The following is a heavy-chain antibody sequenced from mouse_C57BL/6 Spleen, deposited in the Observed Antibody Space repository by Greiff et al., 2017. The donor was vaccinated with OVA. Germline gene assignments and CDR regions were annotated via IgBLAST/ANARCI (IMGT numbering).Heavy chain of an antibody. V-gene: IGHV1-55*01. D-gene: IGHD2-3*01. J-gene: IGHJ4*01. CDR2: IYPGSGST. CDR1: GYTFTSYW. CDR3: ARYDGYYSLMDY. Sequence: QVQLQQPGAELVKPGASVKMSCKASGYTFTSYWITWVKQRPGQGLEWIGDIYPGSGSTNYNEKFKSKATLTVDTSSSTAYMQLSSLTSEDSAVYYCARYDGYYSLMDYWGQGTSVTVSS.